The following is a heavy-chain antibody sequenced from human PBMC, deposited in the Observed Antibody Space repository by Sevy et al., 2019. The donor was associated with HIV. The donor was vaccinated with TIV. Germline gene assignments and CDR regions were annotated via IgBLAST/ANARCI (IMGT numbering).Heavy chain of an antibody. Sequence: ASVKVSCKASGYTFTGYYMHWVRQAPGQGLEWMGWINPNSGCTNYAQKFQGRVTMTRDTSIRTAYMELSRLRSDDTAVYYCARGPVSNFIVVVPAAYNWFDPWGQGTLVTVSS. J-gene: IGHJ5*02. CDR3: ARGPVSNFIVVVPAAYNWFDP. CDR1: GYTFTGYY. V-gene: IGHV1-2*02. D-gene: IGHD2-2*01. CDR2: INPNSGCT.